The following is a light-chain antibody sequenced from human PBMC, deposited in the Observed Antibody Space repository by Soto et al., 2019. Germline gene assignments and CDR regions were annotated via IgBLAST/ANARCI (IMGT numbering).Light chain of an antibody. CDR1: SSNIGSNY. CDR2: RNN. J-gene: IGLJ1*01. V-gene: IGLV1-47*01. Sequence: QSELTQPPSASGIPGQRVSISCSGSSSNIGSNYVYWYQQLPGTAPKLLIYRNNQRPSGVPDRFSGSKSGTSASLAISGLRSEDEADYYCAAWDDSLSGSYVFGNGTKVTVL. CDR3: AAWDDSLSGSYV.